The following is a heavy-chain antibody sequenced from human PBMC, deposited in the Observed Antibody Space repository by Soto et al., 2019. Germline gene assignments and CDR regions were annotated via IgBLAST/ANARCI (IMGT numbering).Heavy chain of an antibody. CDR2: IRSKAYGGTT. V-gene: IGHV3-49*04. Sequence: PGGSLRLSCTASGFTFGDYAMSWVRQAPGKGLEWVGFIRSKAYGGTTEYAASVKGRFTISRDDSKSIAYLQMNSLKTEDTAVYYCTSGGDDYYYGMDVWGQGTTVTVSS. D-gene: IGHD2-21*02. J-gene: IGHJ6*02. CDR3: TSGGDDYYYGMDV. CDR1: GFTFGDYA.